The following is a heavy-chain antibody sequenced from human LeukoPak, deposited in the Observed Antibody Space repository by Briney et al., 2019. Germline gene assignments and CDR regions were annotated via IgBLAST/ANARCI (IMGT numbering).Heavy chain of an antibody. CDR1: GYSFTSSG. D-gene: IGHD2/OR15-2a*01. CDR3: ARESHTVRNSFDY. V-gene: IGHV1-18*01. J-gene: IGHJ4*02. CDR2: ISAYNNNT. Sequence: ASVKVSCKASGYSFTSSGISWVRQAPGQGLEWMGWISAYNNNTNYAQKLQGRVTMTTDTSTSTAYMELRSLRSDDTAVYYCARESHTVRNSFDYWGQGTLVTVSS.